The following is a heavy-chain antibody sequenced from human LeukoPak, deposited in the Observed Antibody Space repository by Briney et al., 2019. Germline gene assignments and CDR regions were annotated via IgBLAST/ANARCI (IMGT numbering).Heavy chain of an antibody. Sequence: SETLSLTCAVSGYSISSGYYWGWLRQPPGKGLEWIGNIHHSGSTYYNPSLKSRVTISVDTSKNQFSLKLSSVTAADTAVYYCARDPRVVGASYYYYYMDVWGKGTKVTVSS. J-gene: IGHJ6*03. D-gene: IGHD1-26*01. CDR3: ARDPRVVGASYYYYYMDV. CDR2: IHHSGST. CDR1: GYSISSGYY. V-gene: IGHV4-38-2*02.